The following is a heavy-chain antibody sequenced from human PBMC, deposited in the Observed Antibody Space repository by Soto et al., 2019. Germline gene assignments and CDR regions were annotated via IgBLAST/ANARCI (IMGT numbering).Heavy chain of an antibody. Sequence: ASVKVSCKVSGYTLTELSMHWVRQAPGKGLEWMGGFDPEDGETIYAQKFQGRVTMTEDTSTDTAYMELSSLRSEDTAVYYCATDRQYCSSTSCYASAQNGDYWGQGTLVTVSS. CDR2: FDPEDGET. V-gene: IGHV1-24*01. D-gene: IGHD2-2*01. CDR3: ATDRQYCSSTSCYASAQNGDY. J-gene: IGHJ4*02. CDR1: GYTLTELS.